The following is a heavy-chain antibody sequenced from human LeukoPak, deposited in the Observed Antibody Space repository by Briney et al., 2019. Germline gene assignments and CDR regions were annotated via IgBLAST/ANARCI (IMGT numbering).Heavy chain of an antibody. CDR3: ARAPGAALD. CDR2: IYHSGST. Sequence: PSETLSLTCTVSGYSISSGHYWGWLRQPPGKGLEWIVSIYHSGSTYYNASLKSRVTISVDTSKNQFSLKLSSVTAADTAVYYCARAPGAALDWGQGTLVTVSS. CDR1: GYSISSGHY. V-gene: IGHV4-38-2*02. J-gene: IGHJ4*02. D-gene: IGHD2-15*01.